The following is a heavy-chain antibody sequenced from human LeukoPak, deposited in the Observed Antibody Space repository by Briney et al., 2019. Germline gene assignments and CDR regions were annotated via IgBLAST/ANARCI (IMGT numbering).Heavy chain of an antibody. J-gene: IGHJ4*02. V-gene: IGHV3-33*06. CDR3: AKGPHDILTGYYFSSRMDYYFDY. D-gene: IGHD3-9*01. Sequence: ESGRSLRLSCAASGFTFSSYGMHWVRQAPGKGLEWVAVIWYDGSNKYYADSVKGRFTISRDNSKSTLYLQMNSLRAEDTAVYYCAKGPHDILTGYYFSSRMDYYFDYWGQGTLVTVSS. CDR2: IWYDGSNK. CDR1: GFTFSSYG.